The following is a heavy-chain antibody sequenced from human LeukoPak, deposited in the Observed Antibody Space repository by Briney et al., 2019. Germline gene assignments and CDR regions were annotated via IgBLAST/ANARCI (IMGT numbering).Heavy chain of an antibody. V-gene: IGHV4-4*02. D-gene: IGHD2-15*01. J-gene: IGHJ4*02. CDR1: GGSISSSNW. CDR3: ARDRGGGHYFDY. CDR2: IYHSGST. Sequence: SETPSLTCAVSGGSISSSNWWSWVRQPPGKGLEWIGEIYHSGSTNYNPSLKSRVTISVDKSKNQFSLKLSSVTAADTAVYYCARDRGGGHYFDYWGQGTLVTVSS.